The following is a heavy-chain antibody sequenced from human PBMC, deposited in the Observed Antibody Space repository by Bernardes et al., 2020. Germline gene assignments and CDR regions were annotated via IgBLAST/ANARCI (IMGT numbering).Heavy chain of an antibody. Sequence: WSSLRLSCGATGFTFSSYWMHWVRQAPGKGLVWVSRINSDGSSTSYADSVKGRLTISRDNAKNTLYLQMNSLRAEDTAVYYCARVGLGQLVPHYYYGMDVWGQGTTVTVSS. CDR3: ARVGLGQLVPHYYYGMDV. CDR1: GFTFSSYW. J-gene: IGHJ6*02. CDR2: INSDGSST. D-gene: IGHD6-6*01. V-gene: IGHV3-74*01.